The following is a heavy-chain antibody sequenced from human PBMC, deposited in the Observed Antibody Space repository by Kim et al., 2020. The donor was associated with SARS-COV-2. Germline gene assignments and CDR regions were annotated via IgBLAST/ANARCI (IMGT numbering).Heavy chain of an antibody. CDR2: ISWNSGSI. CDR3: AKDKGSSWYYYYGMDV. V-gene: IGHV3-9*01. D-gene: IGHD6-13*01. CDR1: GFTFDDYA. Sequence: GGSLRLSCAASGFTFDDYAMHWFRQAPGKGLEWVSGISWNSGSIGYADSVKGRFTISRDNAKNSLYLQMNSLRAEDTALYYCAKDKGSSWYYYYGMDVWGQGTTVTVSS. J-gene: IGHJ6*02.